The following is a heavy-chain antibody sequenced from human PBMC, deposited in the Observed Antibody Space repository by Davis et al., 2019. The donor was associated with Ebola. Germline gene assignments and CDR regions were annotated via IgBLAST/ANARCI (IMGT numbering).Heavy chain of an antibody. CDR3: TREYGSGDY. CDR2: IKSKTDGGTT. CDR1: GFTFSGSA. Sequence: GESLKISCAASGFTFSGSAMHWVRQASGKGLEWVGRIKSKTDGGTTDYAAPVKGRFTISRDDSKNTAYLQMNSLKTEDTAVYYCTREYGSGDYWGQGTLVTVSS. J-gene: IGHJ4*02. D-gene: IGHD3-10*01. V-gene: IGHV3-73*01.